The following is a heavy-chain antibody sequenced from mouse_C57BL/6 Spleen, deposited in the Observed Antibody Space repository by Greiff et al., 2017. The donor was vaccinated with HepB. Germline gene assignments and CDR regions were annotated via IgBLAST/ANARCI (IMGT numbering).Heavy chain of an antibody. Sequence: EVQVVESGGGLVQPKGSLKLSCAASGFSFNTYAMNWVRQAPGKGLEWVARIRSKSNNYATYYADSVKDRFTISRDDSESMLYLQMNNLKTEDTAMYYCVGDYDGSSYEEFAYWGQGTLVTVSA. CDR3: VGDYDGSSYEEFAY. CDR1: GFSFNTYA. V-gene: IGHV10-1*01. J-gene: IGHJ3*01. D-gene: IGHD1-1*01. CDR2: IRSKSNNYAT.